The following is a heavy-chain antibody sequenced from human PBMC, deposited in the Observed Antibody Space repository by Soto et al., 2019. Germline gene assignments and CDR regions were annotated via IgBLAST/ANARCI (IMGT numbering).Heavy chain of an antibody. CDR1: GDSISSSTYF. V-gene: IGHV4-39*01. CDR2: IYYSGST. Sequence: QLQLQESGPGLVKPSETLSLTCTVSGDSISSSTYFWGWVRQPPGKGLEWIGSIYYSGSTYYNPSLNSCVPISVDTSMNHSSLKLSSVTAADTTVYHCARHLGAGYFDYWGQGTLVTVSS. CDR3: ARHLGAGYFDY. J-gene: IGHJ4*02.